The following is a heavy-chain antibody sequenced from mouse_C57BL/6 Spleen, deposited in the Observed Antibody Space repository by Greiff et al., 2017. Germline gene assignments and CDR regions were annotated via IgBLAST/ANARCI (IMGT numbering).Heavy chain of an antibody. Sequence: QVQLQQPGAELVKPGASVKLSCKASGYTFTSYWMHWVKQRPGQGLEWIGMIHPNSGSTNYNEKFKSKATLNVDKSYSTAYMQLSSLTFEDSAVYYCARGGGYWGQGTTLTVSS. CDR1: GYTFTSYW. J-gene: IGHJ2*01. CDR3: ARGGGY. V-gene: IGHV1-64*01. CDR2: IHPNSGST.